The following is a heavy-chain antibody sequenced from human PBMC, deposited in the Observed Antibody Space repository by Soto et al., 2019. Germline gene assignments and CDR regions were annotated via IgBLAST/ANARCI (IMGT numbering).Heavy chain of an antibody. Sequence: QVQLVQSGAEVKRPGSSVKVSCKASGDTFTFYSINWVRQAPGLGLEWMGRINPILSMSNYAQRFQGRVTMTADNSPSTASMELSSLRSEDTAIYYCASSYGSGYRAFDYWGQGALVTVSS. CDR1: GDTFTFYS. CDR3: ASSYGSGYRAFDY. CDR2: INPILSMS. J-gene: IGHJ4*02. V-gene: IGHV1-69*02. D-gene: IGHD3-10*01.